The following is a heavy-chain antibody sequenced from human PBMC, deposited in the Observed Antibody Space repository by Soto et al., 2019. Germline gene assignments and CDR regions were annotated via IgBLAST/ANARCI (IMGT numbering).Heavy chain of an antibody. CDR1: GGSISSGGYY. J-gene: IGHJ6*02. CDR3: ARAGDYYGSGSYGYYGLDG. Sequence: SETLSLTCTVSGGSISSGGYYWSWIRQHPGKGLEWIGYIYYSGSTYYNPSLKSRVTISVDTSKNQFSLKLSSVTAADTAVYYCARAGDYYGSGSYGYYGLDGWGQGTTVTVSS. D-gene: IGHD3-10*01. CDR2: IYYSGST. V-gene: IGHV4-31*03.